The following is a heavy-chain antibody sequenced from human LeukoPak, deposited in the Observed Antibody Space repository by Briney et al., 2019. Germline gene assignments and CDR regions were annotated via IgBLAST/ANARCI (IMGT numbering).Heavy chain of an antibody. Sequence: GGSLRLSCAASGFTFSSYSMNWVRQAPGKGLEWVSSISSSSSYIYYADSVKGRFTISRDNAKNSLYLQMNSLRAEDTAVYYCASRATVTTPGAFDIWGQGTMVTVSS. CDR1: GFTFSSYS. CDR2: ISSSSSYI. D-gene: IGHD4-17*01. J-gene: IGHJ3*02. CDR3: ASRATVTTPGAFDI. V-gene: IGHV3-21*01.